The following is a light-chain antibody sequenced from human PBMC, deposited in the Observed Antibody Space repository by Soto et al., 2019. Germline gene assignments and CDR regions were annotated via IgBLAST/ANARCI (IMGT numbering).Light chain of an antibody. CDR3: QQSYSTPSIT. CDR2: AAS. CDR1: QSISSY. J-gene: IGKJ5*01. Sequence: DIQMTWSPSSLSASVRDRVTITCRASQSISSYLNWYQQKPGKAPKLLIHAASSLQSGVPSRFSGSGSGTDFTLTISSLQPEDFATYYCQQSYSTPSITFGQGTR. V-gene: IGKV1-39*01.